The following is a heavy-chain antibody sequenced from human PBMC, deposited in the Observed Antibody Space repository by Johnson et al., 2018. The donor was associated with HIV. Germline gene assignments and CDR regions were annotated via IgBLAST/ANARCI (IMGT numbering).Heavy chain of an antibody. CDR3: AKGSGYYAAFDI. D-gene: IGHD3-22*01. Sequence: EQLVESGGGLVQPGGSLRLSCAASGFTFSSYDMHWVRQATGKGLEWVSAIGTAGDTYYPGSVKGRFTISRDNSKNTLYLQMNSLRAEDTALYYCAKGSGYYAAFDIWGQGTMVTVSS. V-gene: IGHV3-13*01. CDR1: GFTFSSYD. CDR2: IGTAGDT. J-gene: IGHJ3*02.